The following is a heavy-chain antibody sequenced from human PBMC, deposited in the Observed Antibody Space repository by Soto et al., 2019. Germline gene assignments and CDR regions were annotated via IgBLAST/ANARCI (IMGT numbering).Heavy chain of an antibody. CDR1: GGSISSGGYY. CDR2: IYYSGST. V-gene: IGHV4-31*03. J-gene: IGHJ4*02. CDR3: ARWYSSQGFDY. Sequence: QVQLQESGPGLVKPSQTLSLTCTVSGGSISSGGYYWSWIRQHPGKGLEWIGYIYYSGSTYYNPSLKSRVTLSVETSKNQFSLKLSSVTAADTAVYYCARWYSSQGFDYWGQGTLVTVSS. D-gene: IGHD6-19*01.